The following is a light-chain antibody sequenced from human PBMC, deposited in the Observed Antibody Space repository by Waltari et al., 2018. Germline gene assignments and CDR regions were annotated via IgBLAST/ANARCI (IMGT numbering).Light chain of an antibody. V-gene: IGLV1-44*01. Sequence: QSVLTQPPSASGTPGQRVTISCSGTSPNPGHNVVNWFQQVPGTAPKLLIDRNDLRPSGVPDRFSASKSGTSASLAISGLQSEDEAEYYCASWDDSLNGHWVFGGGTKVTVL. CDR2: RND. J-gene: IGLJ3*02. CDR3: ASWDDSLNGHWV. CDR1: SPNPGHNV.